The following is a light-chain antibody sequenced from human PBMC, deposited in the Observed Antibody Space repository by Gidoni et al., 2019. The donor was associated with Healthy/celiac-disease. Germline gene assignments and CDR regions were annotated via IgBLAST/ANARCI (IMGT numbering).Light chain of an antibody. Sequence: DIQMTQSPSSLSASVGDRVTITCRASQSISTYLNCYQQKPGKAPKLLIYAAFSVQSGVPSRFSGSGSGTDFTLTISSLQPEDFATYSFQQSYSTHWTFGQGTKVEIK. CDR3: QQSYSTHWT. CDR2: AAF. CDR1: QSISTY. V-gene: IGKV1-39*01. J-gene: IGKJ1*01.